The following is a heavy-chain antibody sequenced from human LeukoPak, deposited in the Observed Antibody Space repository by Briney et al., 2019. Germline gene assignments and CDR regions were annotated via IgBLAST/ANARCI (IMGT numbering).Heavy chain of an antibody. D-gene: IGHD2-2*01. CDR2: IYYSGGA. CDR3: ARATSNWFDP. Sequence: SQTLSLTCTVSGGSISSGVYCWSWIRQHPGKGLEWIGCIYYSGGAYYNPSLKSRVTISVDTSKNQFSLKLSSVTAADTAVYYCARATSNWFDPWGQGTLVTVSS. J-gene: IGHJ5*02. V-gene: IGHV4-31*03. CDR1: GGSISSGVYC.